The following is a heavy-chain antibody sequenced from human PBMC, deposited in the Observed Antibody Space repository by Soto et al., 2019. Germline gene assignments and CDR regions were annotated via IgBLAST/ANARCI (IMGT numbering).Heavy chain of an antibody. CDR1: GYNFISYW. J-gene: IGHJ6*02. V-gene: IGHV5-10-1*01. D-gene: IGHD3-22*01. CDR2: IDPSDSYT. CDR3: ARPYSSGEDTDV. Sequence: GESLKISCKGSGYNFISYWISWVRQMPGKGLEWMGRIDPSDSYTNYSPSFQGHVTISADKSISTAYLQWSSLKASDTAMYYCARPYSSGEDTDVWGQGTTVTVSS.